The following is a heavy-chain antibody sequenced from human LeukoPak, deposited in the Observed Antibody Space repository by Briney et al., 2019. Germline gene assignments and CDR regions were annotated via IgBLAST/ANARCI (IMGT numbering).Heavy chain of an antibody. Sequence: GGSLRLSCAASGFTFSSYSMNWVRQAPGKGLEWVSSISSSSSYIYYADLVKGRFTISRDNAKNSLYLQMNSLRAQDTAVYYCARDRFLIGSSEQYGMDVWGQGTTVTVSS. J-gene: IGHJ6*02. D-gene: IGHD6-6*01. V-gene: IGHV3-21*01. CDR1: GFTFSSYS. CDR3: ARDRFLIGSSEQYGMDV. CDR2: ISSSSSYI.